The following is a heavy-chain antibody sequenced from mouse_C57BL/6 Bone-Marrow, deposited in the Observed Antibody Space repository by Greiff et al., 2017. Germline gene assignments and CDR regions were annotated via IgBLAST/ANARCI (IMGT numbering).Heavy chain of an antibody. CDR3: ARLTTVPDWYFDV. Sequence: QVQLQQSGAELARPGASVKLSCKASGYTFTSYGISWVKQRTGQGLEWIGEIYPRSGNTYYNEKFKGKATLTADKSSSTAYMELRSLTSEDSAVYFCARLTTVPDWYFDVWGTGTTVTVSS. J-gene: IGHJ1*03. CDR2: IYPRSGNT. V-gene: IGHV1-81*01. CDR1: GYTFTSYG. D-gene: IGHD1-1*01.